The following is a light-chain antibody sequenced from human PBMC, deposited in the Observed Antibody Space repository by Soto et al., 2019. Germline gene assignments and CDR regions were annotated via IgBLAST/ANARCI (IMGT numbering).Light chain of an antibody. J-gene: IGKJ2*01. V-gene: IGKV3-20*01. Sequence: EIVLTQSPATLSLSPGQRATLSCRASQSVSSSYLAWYQQKPGQAPRLLIYDASSRATGIPDRFSGSGSGIDFILSISRLEPEDFAVYYCQQYDSSPMYTFGQGTKLEIK. CDR1: QSVSSSY. CDR3: QQYDSSPMYT. CDR2: DAS.